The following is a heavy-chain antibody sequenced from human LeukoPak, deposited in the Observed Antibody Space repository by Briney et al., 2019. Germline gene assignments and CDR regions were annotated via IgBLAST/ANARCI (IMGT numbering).Heavy chain of an antibody. CDR2: ISAYNGNT. D-gene: IGHD1-14*01. V-gene: IGHV1-18*01. Sequence: ASVKVSCKTSGYTFTNYGVSWVRQAPGQGLEWMGWISAYNGNTNYAQKLQGRVTMTTDTSTSTAYMELRSLRSDDTAVYYCARGITQTPWFDPWGQGTLVTVSS. J-gene: IGHJ5*02. CDR3: ARGITQTPWFDP. CDR1: GYTFTNYG.